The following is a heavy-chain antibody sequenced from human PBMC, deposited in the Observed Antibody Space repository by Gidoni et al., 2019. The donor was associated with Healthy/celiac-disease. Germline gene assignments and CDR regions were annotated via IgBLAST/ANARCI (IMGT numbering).Heavy chain of an antibody. CDR3: ARFRGPA. D-gene: IGHD3-10*01. J-gene: IGHJ5*02. Sequence: QVQLVESGGGVVQPGRSLRLSCAASGFTFSSYGMHWVRQAPGKGLEWVAVVSYDGSNKYYSDSVKGRFTISRDNSKNTLYLQMNSLRAEDTAVYYCARFRGPAWGQGTLVTVSS. V-gene: IGHV3-30*03. CDR1: GFTFSSYG. CDR2: VSYDGSNK.